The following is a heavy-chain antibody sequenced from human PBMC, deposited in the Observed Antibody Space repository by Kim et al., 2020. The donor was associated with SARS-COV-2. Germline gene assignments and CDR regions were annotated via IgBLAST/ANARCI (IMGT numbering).Heavy chain of an antibody. J-gene: IGHJ4*02. CDR3: ANGRIGRGEIVAAAFGI. Sequence: GGSLRLSCVVSGFTFSNYGMHWVLQAPGKGLEWVAFISYDGSHKYYGDSVKGRFTISRDNSKNTLDLQMNSLRSEDTAVYYCANGRIGRGEIVAAAFGIWGQGALVTVSS. CDR2: ISYDGSHK. D-gene: IGHD5-12*01. V-gene: IGHV3-30*18. CDR1: GFTFSNYG.